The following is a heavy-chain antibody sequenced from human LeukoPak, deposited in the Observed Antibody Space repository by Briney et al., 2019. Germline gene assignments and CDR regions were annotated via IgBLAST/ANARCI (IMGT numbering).Heavy chain of an antibody. CDR1: GFTFSSYG. J-gene: IGHJ4*02. Sequence: PGGSLRLSCAASGFTFSSYGMHWVRQAPGKGLEWVAFIRYDRSNKYYADSVKGRFTISRDNSKNTLYLQMNSLRAEDTAVYYCAKDPKGGGTPNPGDYWGQGTLVTVSS. CDR2: IRYDRSNK. V-gene: IGHV3-30*02. CDR3: AKDPKGGGTPNPGDY. D-gene: IGHD1/OR15-1a*01.